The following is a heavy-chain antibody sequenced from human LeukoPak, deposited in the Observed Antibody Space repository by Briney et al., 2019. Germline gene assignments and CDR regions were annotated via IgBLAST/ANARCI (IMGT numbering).Heavy chain of an antibody. Sequence: PSETLSLTCTVSAESMRSYWWSWIRQPAGKGLEYIGRIYPSGSTNYNPSLMSRVTMSVDPSKNQFSLKLSSVTAADTAVYYCARAPAATGTDYFDYWGQGTLVTVSS. D-gene: IGHD6-13*01. CDR3: ARAPAATGTDYFDY. J-gene: IGHJ4*02. CDR2: IYPSGST. CDR1: AESMRSYW. V-gene: IGHV4-4*07.